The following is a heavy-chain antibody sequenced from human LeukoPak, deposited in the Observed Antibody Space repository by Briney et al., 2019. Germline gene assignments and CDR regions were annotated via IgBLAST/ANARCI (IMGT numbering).Heavy chain of an antibody. CDR2: ISSSGGST. J-gene: IGHJ4*02. Sequence: GGSLRLSCAASGFTFTSYAMSWVRQAPGTGLEWVSAISSSGGSTYYADSVKGRFTISRDNSKNTLYLQMNSLRAEDTAVYCCAKGVGANCWGQGTLVTVSS. D-gene: IGHD1-26*01. V-gene: IGHV3-23*01. CDR1: GFTFTSYA. CDR3: AKGVGANC.